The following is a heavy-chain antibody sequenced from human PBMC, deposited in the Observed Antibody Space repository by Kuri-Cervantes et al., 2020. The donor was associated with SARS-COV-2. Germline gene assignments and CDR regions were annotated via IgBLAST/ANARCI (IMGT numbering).Heavy chain of an antibody. J-gene: IGHJ4*02. D-gene: IGHD2-21*01. Sequence: GGSLRLSCAVSGFTFSNYGMNWVRQAPGKGLEWVSGISGTGGGTYYADSVKGRLTISRANSKNMLYLEMKSLRVGDTAVYYCAKDRDNTGRPYFFEDWGQGTLVTVSS. CDR1: GFTFSNYG. V-gene: IGHV3-23*01. CDR2: ISGTGGGT. CDR3: AKDRDNTGRPYFFED.